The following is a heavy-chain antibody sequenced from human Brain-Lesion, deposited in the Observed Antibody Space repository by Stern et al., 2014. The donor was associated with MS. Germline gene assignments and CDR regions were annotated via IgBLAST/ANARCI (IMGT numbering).Heavy chain of an antibody. CDR3: ARAVRNQLLSEY. Sequence: VQLGESGAEVKRPGASVKVSCKASGYTFSSYDITWVRQASGHGLEWMGWMNPASGNTGYAQKFKGRVSMTSDPSISTVYMELTSLTSDDTAVYFCARAVRNQLLSEYWGQGTLVTVSS. V-gene: IGHV1-8*01. J-gene: IGHJ4*02. CDR1: GYTFSSYD. D-gene: IGHD2-2*01. CDR2: MNPASGNT.